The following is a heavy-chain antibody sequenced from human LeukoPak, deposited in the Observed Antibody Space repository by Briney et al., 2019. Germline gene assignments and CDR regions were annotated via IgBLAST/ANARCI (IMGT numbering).Heavy chain of an antibody. D-gene: IGHD5-12*01. J-gene: IGHJ4*02. V-gene: IGHV4-39*01. CDR3: ARWARGVFDY. CDR2: IYYSGSS. CDR1: GGSISSSSYY. Sequence: SETLSLTCTVSGGSISSSSYYWGWLRQPPGKGLEWIGSIYYSGSSNYNPSLQSRVTISVDTSKNQFSLKRSSVTAADTAVYYCARWARGVFDYWGQGTLVTVSS.